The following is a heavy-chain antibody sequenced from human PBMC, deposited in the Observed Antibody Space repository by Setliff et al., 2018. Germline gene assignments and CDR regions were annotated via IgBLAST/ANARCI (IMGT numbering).Heavy chain of an antibody. CDR2: INPSGGTT. CDR1: GYTFSSHY. D-gene: IGHD3-22*01. V-gene: IGHV1-46*01. J-gene: IGHJ4*02. CDR3: ARDRFGRLCESSGPCYASPFFFDL. Sequence: GVSVKVSCKASGYTFSSHYIHWVRQAPGQGLEWMGIINPSGGTTSYAPKFQGRVSMTRDTSTSTVYMQLSSLRSEDTAVYYCARDRFGRLCESSGPCYASPFFFDLWGQGALVTVSS.